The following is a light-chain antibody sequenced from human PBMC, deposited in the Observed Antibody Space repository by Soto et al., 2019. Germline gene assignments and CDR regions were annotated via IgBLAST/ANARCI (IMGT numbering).Light chain of an antibody. J-gene: IGKJ3*01. CDR2: GAS. CDR1: QSISSN. Sequence: EIVMTQSPATLSVSPGERATLSCRASQSISSNLAWYQQKPGQAPRLLIYGASTRATGIPATFSGSGSGTEFTLTISSLQSEDFAVYYCQQYNNWPFTFGPGTNVDI. CDR3: QQYNNWPFT. V-gene: IGKV3-15*01.